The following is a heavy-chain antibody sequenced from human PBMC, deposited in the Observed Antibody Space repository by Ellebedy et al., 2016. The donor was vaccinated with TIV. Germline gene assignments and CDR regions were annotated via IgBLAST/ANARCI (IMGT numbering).Heavy chain of an antibody. CDR2: VYHIGDT. J-gene: IGHJ3*02. D-gene: IGHD3-10*01. Sequence: MPSETLSLTCTVSGGSVKSYYWSWVRQPPGKGLEWIGYVYHIGDTKYNPSLKSRVSMSLDMSKNHFSLRLTSVTATDTAVYYCARDFRGVDEPFDIWGQGTMVTVSS. CDR1: GGSVKSYY. CDR3: ARDFRGVDEPFDI. V-gene: IGHV4-59*02.